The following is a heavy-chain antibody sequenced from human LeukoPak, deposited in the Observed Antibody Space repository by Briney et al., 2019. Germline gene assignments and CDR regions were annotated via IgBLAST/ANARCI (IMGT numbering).Heavy chain of an antibody. CDR1: GFTLSGYY. Sequence: GGSLRLSCEGSGFTLSGYYMSWIRQAPGKGLEWVSYISSSSSYKNYADSVKGRFTISRDNAKNSLYLQMNSLRAEDTAVYYCAREKDYDILTGIDYWGQGTLVTVSS. V-gene: IGHV3-11*05. CDR2: ISSSSSYK. D-gene: IGHD3-9*01. J-gene: IGHJ4*02. CDR3: AREKDYDILTGIDY.